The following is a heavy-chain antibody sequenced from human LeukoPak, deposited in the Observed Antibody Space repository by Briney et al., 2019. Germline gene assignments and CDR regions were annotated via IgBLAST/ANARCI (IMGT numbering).Heavy chain of an antibody. CDR1: GFTFSSYG. CDR3: VRACSGGNCYNGAFDI. V-gene: IGHV3-23*01. J-gene: IGHJ3*02. D-gene: IGHD2-15*01. CDR2: ISGVGSIT. Sequence: GGSLRLSCAASGFTFSSYGMNWVRQAPGKGLEWVSAISGVGSITYYADSVRGRFTISRDNSKSTLYLQMNSLRAEDTAVYYCVRACSGGNCYNGAFDIWGQGTMVTVSS.